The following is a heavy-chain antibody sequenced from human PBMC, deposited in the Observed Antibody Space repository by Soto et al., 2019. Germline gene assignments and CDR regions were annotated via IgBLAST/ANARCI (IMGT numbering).Heavy chain of an antibody. Sequence: SETLSLTCTVSGGSVTNSSYYWVCIRQSPGKGLEWIGSVYYRGRSYSTSSVKSRVTISVDTSKNRFSLSLNCVTVSDTAVYFCVSQRTTVPTQAYFDYWGPGALVTVSS. CDR2: VYYRGRS. V-gene: IGHV4-39*01. CDR3: VSQRTTVPTQAYFDY. J-gene: IGHJ4*02. CDR1: GGSVTNSSYY. D-gene: IGHD4-17*01.